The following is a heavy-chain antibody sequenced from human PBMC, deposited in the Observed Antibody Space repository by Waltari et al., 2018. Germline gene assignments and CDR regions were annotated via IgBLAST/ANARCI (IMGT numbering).Heavy chain of an antibody. V-gene: IGHV3-72*01. J-gene: IGHJ6*02. CDR2: TRNKENRYST. CDR3: VRSYTASPMDV. CDR1: GFTFSDHY. D-gene: IGHD2-2*02. Sequence: EVQVVASGGDLVQPGGSLRLSCAGSGFTFSDHYIDWFRQAPGKGLEWIGLTRNKENRYSTVYAASVKGRFTISRDDSKNLAYLQMNSLGIDDTAIYYCVRSYTASPMDVWGQGTTVTVSS.